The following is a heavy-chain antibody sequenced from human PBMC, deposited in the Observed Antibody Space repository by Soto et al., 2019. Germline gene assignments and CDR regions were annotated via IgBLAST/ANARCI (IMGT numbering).Heavy chain of an antibody. D-gene: IGHD2-15*01. V-gene: IGHV3-30*18. CDR3: AKDRVWGYCSDGSCYHGTDY. CDR2: ISYDGSNK. CDR1: GFTFSSYG. Sequence: QVQLVESGGGVVQPGRSLRLSCAASGFTFSSYGMHWVRQAPGKGLEWVAVISYDGSNKYYADSVKGRFTISRDNSKNTLYLQRNRLRGEETAVYYCAKDRVWGYCSDGSCYHGTDYWGQGTLVTVSS. J-gene: IGHJ4*02.